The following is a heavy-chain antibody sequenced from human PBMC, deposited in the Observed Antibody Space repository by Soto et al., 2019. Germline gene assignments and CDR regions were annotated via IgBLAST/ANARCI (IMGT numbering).Heavy chain of an antibody. CDR2: INPNSGGT. Sequence: ASVKVSCKASGYTFTGYYMHWVRQAPGQGLEWMGWINPNSGGTNYAQKFQGRVTMTRDTSTSTAYMELSRLRSDDTAVYYCARVMITFGGLIDDAFDIWGQGTMVTVSS. V-gene: IGHV1-2*02. J-gene: IGHJ3*02. CDR1: GYTFTGYY. CDR3: ARVMITFGGLIDDAFDI. D-gene: IGHD3-16*02.